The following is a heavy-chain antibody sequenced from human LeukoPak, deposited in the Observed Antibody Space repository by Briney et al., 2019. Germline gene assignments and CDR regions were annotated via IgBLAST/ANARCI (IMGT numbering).Heavy chain of an antibody. CDR1: GGSISSGRYY. CDR3: ASHGGYNPFDY. CDR2: VYYSGNT. D-gene: IGHD5-24*01. J-gene: IGHJ4*02. V-gene: IGHV4-39*01. Sequence: SETLSLTCTVSGGSISSGRYYWGWIRQPPGKGLEWIGSVYYSGNTYDNPSLRSRVTISVDTSKNQYSLKLSSVTAADTAVYYCASHGGYNPFDYWGQGTLVTVSS.